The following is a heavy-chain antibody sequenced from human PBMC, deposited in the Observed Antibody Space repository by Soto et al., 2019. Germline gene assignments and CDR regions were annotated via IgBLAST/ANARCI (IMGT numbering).Heavy chain of an antibody. D-gene: IGHD3-3*01. CDR2: INPATGAA. CDR1: GYPVTAYY. CDR3: ARGGGVGVAGSAAFDM. V-gene: IGHV1-2*02. J-gene: IGHJ3*02. Sequence: QLHLVQSGAVVKKPGASVTVSCSASGYPVTAYYMHWVRQAPGRGLEWMGGINPATGAAKYTQTSQGRVTMTRDTSTSQVFMELGDLISEGTAVFYCARGGGVGVAGSAAFDMWGQGTLVTVSS.